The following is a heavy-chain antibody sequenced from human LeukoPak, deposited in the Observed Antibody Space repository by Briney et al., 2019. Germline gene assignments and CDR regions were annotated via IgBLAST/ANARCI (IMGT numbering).Heavy chain of an antibody. CDR3: AREAFGVVRGWNP. J-gene: IGHJ5*02. D-gene: IGHD3-3*01. Sequence: ASVKVSCKASGYTFTGYYMHWVRQAPGQGLEWMGWINPNSGGTNYAQKFQGRVTMTRDTSNSTAYMELSRLRSDDTAVYYCAREAFGVVRGWNPWGQGTLVTVSS. CDR1: GYTFTGYY. CDR2: INPNSGGT. V-gene: IGHV1-2*02.